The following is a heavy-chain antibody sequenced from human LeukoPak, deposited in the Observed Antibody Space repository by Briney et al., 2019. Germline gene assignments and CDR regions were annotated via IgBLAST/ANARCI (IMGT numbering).Heavy chain of an antibody. J-gene: IGHJ3*02. V-gene: IGHV1-69*13. CDR1: GGTFSSYA. Sequence: ASVKLSCKASGGTFSSYAISWVRQAPGQGLEWMGDIIPIFGTANYAQKFQRGVTITAEASTSTSYMELSSLRSEDTAVYYCARLAADYGGNSEAFDIWGQGTMVTVSS. D-gene: IGHD4-23*01. CDR3: ARLAADYGGNSEAFDI. CDR2: IIPIFGTA.